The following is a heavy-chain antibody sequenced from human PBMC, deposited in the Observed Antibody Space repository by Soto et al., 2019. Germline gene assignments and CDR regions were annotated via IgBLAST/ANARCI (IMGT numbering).Heavy chain of an antibody. Sequence: CVRQLTGKGLEWVGKIDPSDSRTMYRPSSRARITISVDKSINTAYLEWGRLKASDTAMYYCARHDSNSDFDFLGHGSQDTVFS. CDR2: IDPSDSRT. CDR3: ARHDSNSDFDF. J-gene: IGHJ4*01. D-gene: IGHD2-21*02. V-gene: IGHV5-10-1*01.